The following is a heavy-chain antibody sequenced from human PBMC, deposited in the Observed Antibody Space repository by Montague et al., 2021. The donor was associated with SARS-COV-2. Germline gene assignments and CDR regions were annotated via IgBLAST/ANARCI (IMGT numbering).Heavy chain of an antibody. Sequence: SETLSLTCTVSGGSISSYYWSWIRQPPGKGLEWIGYIYYSGSTNYNPSLKSRVTISVDTSKNQFSLKLSSVTVADTAVYYCARGTKGVFTYDYDSSGYASDYWGQGTLVTVSS. CDR2: IYYSGST. D-gene: IGHD3-22*01. J-gene: IGHJ4*02. V-gene: IGHV4-59*12. CDR3: ARGTKGVFTYDYDSSGYASDY. CDR1: GGSISSYY.